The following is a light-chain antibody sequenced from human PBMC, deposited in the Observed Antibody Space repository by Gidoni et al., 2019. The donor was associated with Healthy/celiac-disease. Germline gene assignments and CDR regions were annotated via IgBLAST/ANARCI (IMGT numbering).Light chain of an antibody. V-gene: IGKV1-39*01. J-gene: IGKJ5*01. CDR1: QSISSY. CDR2: AAS. CDR3: QQSYSTPIT. Sequence: DIQMTQSPSSLSASVGDRVIITCRASQSISSYLNWYQQKPGKAPKLLIYAASSLQSGVPSRFSGSGSGTDFTLTSSSLQPEDFATYYCQQSYSTPITFGQGTRLEIK.